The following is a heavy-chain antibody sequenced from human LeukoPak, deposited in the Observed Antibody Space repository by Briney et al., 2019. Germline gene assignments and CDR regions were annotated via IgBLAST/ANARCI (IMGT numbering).Heavy chain of an antibody. D-gene: IGHD3-10*01. V-gene: IGHV3-30*02. Sequence: GGSLRLSCAASRFTFSSYGMHWVRQAPGKGLEWVAFIRYDGSNKYYADSVKGRFTISRDNSKNTLYLQMNSLRAEDTAVYYCAKGQGSEIYKYYFDYWDQGALVTVSS. CDR2: IRYDGSNK. CDR3: AKGQGSEIYKYYFDY. J-gene: IGHJ4*02. CDR1: RFTFSSYG.